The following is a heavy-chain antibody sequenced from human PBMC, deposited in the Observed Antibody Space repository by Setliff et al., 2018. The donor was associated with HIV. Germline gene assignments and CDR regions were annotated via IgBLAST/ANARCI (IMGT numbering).Heavy chain of an antibody. CDR1: GYTFTTYG. CDR3: ARDPSSGIYYDSSGQYFQN. Sequence: ASVKVSCKASGYTFTTYGINWVRQAPGQGLEWMGWISAYNGNTNYAQKFQGRVSMTIDTSTSTAYMGLRSLRPDDTAVYFCARDPSSGIYYDSSGQYFQNWGQGTLVTVSS. J-gene: IGHJ1*01. CDR2: ISAYNGNT. D-gene: IGHD3-22*01. V-gene: IGHV1-18*04.